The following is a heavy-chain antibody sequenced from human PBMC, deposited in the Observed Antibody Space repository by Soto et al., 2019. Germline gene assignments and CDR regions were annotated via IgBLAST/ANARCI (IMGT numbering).Heavy chain of an antibody. CDR3: ARDGNRGFDMDV. V-gene: IGHV3-48*02. Sequence: EVQVVESGGGLVQPGGSLRLSCEGSGFTFSTYNMAWVRQAPGKGLEWVSYITNTGGTIYYADSVRGRFTISRDNAKNTLFLQMNSLRDDDTAVYYCARDGNRGFDMDVWGQGTTVTVSS. CDR2: ITNTGGTI. J-gene: IGHJ6*02. CDR1: GFTFSTYN.